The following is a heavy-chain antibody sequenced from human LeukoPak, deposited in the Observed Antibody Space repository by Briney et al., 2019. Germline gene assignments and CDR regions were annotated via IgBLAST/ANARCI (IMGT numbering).Heavy chain of an antibody. Sequence: GGSLRLSCAASGFIFSSYGMHWVRQAPGKGLEWVAFIRYDGSKKYYADSVKGRFTISRDNSKNTLYLQMSSLRVEDTAVYYCAKGGYGDHYYYYYYMDVWGKGTPVTISS. CDR3: AKGGYGDHYYYYYYMDV. J-gene: IGHJ6*03. D-gene: IGHD4-17*01. CDR1: GFIFSSYG. CDR2: IRYDGSKK. V-gene: IGHV3-30*02.